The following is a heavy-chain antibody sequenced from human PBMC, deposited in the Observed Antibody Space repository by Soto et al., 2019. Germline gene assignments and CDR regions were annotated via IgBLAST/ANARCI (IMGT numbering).Heavy chain of an antibody. CDR3: ARHLEYHDSSGYSDYYFDY. Sequence: GESLKISCKGSGYSFTSYWISWVRQMPGKGLEWMGRIDPSDSYTNYSPSFQGHVTISADKSISTAYLQWSSLKASDTAMYYCARHLEYHDSSGYSDYYFDYWGQGTLVTVSS. CDR1: GYSFTSYW. D-gene: IGHD3-22*01. CDR2: IDPSDSYT. J-gene: IGHJ4*02. V-gene: IGHV5-10-1*01.